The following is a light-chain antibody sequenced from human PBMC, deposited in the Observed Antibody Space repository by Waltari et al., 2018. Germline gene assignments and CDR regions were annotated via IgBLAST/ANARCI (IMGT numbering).Light chain of an antibody. Sequence: QSVLTQPPSASGTPGQRVTISCSGSSSDIGSTYVNWFQQLPGMAPQLLIYNINQRPSGVPVRFSGSKSGTSASLAISGLQSEDEADYFCASWDDSLNGHWVFGGGTKVTVL. CDR3: ASWDDSLNGHWV. CDR1: SSDIGSTY. V-gene: IGLV1-44*01. J-gene: IGLJ3*02. CDR2: NIN.